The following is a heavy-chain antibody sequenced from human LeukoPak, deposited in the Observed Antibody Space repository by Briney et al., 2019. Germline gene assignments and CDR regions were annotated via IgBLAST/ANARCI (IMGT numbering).Heavy chain of an antibody. V-gene: IGHV3-33*01. CDR1: GFTFSSYG. J-gene: IGHJ4*02. Sequence: QPGRSLRLSCAASGFTFSSYGMHWVRQAPGKGLEWVAVIWYDGSNKYYADSVKGRFTISRDNSKNTLYLQMNSLRAEDTAVYYCARGYCSSTSCYGYFGYWGQGTLVTVSS. D-gene: IGHD2-2*01. CDR2: IWYDGSNK. CDR3: ARGYCSSTSCYGYFGY.